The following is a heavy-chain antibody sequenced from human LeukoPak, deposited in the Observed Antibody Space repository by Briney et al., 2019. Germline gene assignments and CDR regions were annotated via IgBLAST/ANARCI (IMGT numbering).Heavy chain of an antibody. V-gene: IGHV4-39*01. CDR3: ARHNPTTSSSSWYGYYYYYMDV. CDR1: GGSISSSSYY. J-gene: IGHJ6*03. CDR2: IYYSGST. D-gene: IGHD6-13*01. Sequence: SETLSLTCTVSGGSISSSSYYWGWIRQPPGKGLEWIGSIYYSGSTYYNPSLKSRVTISVDTSKNQFSLKLSSVTAADTAVYYCARHNPTTSSSSWYGYYYYYMDVWGKGTTVTVSS.